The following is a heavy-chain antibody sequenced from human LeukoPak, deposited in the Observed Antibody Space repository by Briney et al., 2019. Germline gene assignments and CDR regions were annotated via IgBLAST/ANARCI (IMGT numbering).Heavy chain of an antibody. V-gene: IGHV2-5*02. CDR3: AHRRDSSGYQYRYWFAP. Sequence: ASGPTLVKPTQTLTLTCTFSGFSLTTSGVGVGWIRQPPGKALKWLALINWDDQKVYSPSLQSRLSITKDTSKNQVVLTMTNVDPVDTATYYCAHRRDSSGYQYRYWFAPWGQGTLVTVSS. D-gene: IGHD3-22*01. J-gene: IGHJ5*02. CDR1: GFSLTTSGVG. CDR2: INWDDQK.